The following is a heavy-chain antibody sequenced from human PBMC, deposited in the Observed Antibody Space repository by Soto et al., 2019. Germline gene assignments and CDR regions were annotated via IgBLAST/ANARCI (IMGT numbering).Heavy chain of an antibody. CDR3: ARFARGCTNGVCYHYFDY. Sequence: GESLKISCKGSGYSFTSYWIGWVRQMPGKGLEWMGIIYPGDSDTRYSPSFQGQVTISADKSISTAYLQWSSLKASDTAMYYCARFARGCTNGVCYHYFDYWGQGSLVTVSS. J-gene: IGHJ4*02. V-gene: IGHV5-51*01. CDR1: GYSFTSYW. CDR2: IYPGDSDT. D-gene: IGHD2-8*01.